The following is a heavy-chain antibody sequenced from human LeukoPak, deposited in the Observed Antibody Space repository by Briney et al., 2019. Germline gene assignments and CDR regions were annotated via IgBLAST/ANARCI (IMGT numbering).Heavy chain of an antibody. Sequence: PSETLSLTCTVSGGSISSSSYYWGWIRQPPGKGLEWIGSIYYSGSTYYNPSLKSRVTISEDTSKNQSSHELRSVTAADTAVYYCARHMVQFRPTRDRHYYYYMDVWGKGTTVTISS. V-gene: IGHV4-39*01. J-gene: IGHJ6*03. D-gene: IGHD1-14*01. CDR1: GGSISSSSYY. CDR3: ARHMVQFRPTRDRHYYYYMDV. CDR2: IYYSGST.